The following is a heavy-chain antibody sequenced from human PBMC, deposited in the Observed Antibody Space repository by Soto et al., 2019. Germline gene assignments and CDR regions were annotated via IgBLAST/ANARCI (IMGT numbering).Heavy chain of an antibody. CDR3: ARVLPGGQQRFDF. Sequence: QVQLQESGPGLVKPSETLSLTCTVSGTSISVFYWSWIRQPPGKGLEWIGYIDYRGSTNYNPSLRSRVTMSVDTSKNQFSLKLSSVIAADTAIYYCARVLPGGQQRFDFWGQGTLATVSS. V-gene: IGHV4-59*01. CDR2: IDYRGST. CDR1: GTSISVFY. D-gene: IGHD2-15*01. J-gene: IGHJ4*02.